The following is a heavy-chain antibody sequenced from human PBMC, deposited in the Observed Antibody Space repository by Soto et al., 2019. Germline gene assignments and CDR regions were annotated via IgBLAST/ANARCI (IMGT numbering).Heavy chain of an antibody. Sequence: QVQLVQSGAEVKEPGSSVKVSCQASGGTFSSYALSWVRQAPGQGLEWMGGIIPLFRTPDYAQKFQGRVTITADESTSTAYMELRSLRSEDTAIYYCARDNGRPQVGGNYCYITDVWGQGTTITVSS. CDR2: IIPLFRTP. J-gene: IGHJ6*02. V-gene: IGHV1-69*12. CDR3: ARDNGRPQVGGNYCYITDV. CDR1: GGTFSSYA. D-gene: IGHD2-2*01.